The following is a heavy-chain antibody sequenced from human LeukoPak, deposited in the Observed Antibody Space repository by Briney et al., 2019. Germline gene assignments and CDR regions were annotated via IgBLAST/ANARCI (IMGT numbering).Heavy chain of an antibody. J-gene: IGHJ6*02. CDR2: INYSGSNA. CDR3: ARDQAAYYYYGMDV. CDR1: GFTFSISA. Sequence: GGSLRLSCAAPGFTFSISAMTWVRQAPGKGLEWVALINYSGSNAYYADSVRGRFTISRDNAKNSLYLQMNSLRAEDTAVYYCARDQAAYYYYGMDVWGQGTTVAVSS. D-gene: IGHD2-15*01. V-gene: IGHV3-23*01.